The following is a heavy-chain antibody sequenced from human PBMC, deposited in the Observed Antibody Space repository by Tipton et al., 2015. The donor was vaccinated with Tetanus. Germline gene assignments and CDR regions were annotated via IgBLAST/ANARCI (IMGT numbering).Heavy chain of an antibody. V-gene: IGHV4-61*08. Sequence: TLSLTCTVSGGSLRGGDHYWSWIRQPPGKGLEWLAYISTSGSANSNYFLKSRITVSRDTSKNYFSLNLASVTAADTAVYYCARGWGSSWYYFDYWGQGILVTVSS. CDR3: ARGWGSSWYYFDY. CDR1: GGSLRGGDHY. J-gene: IGHJ4*02. D-gene: IGHD6-13*01. CDR2: ISTSGSA.